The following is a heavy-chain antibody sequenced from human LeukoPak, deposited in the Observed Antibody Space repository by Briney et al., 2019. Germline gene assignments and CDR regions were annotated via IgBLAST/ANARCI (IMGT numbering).Heavy chain of an antibody. CDR2: IYYTGST. J-gene: IGHJ4*02. CDR3: ARNLIPEQLVLNF. V-gene: IGHV4-61*05. CDR1: GGSISSSSYY. Sequence: PSETLSLTCTVSGGSISSSSYYWGWIRQPPGKGLEWIGYIYYTGSTNYNPSLKSRVTMSVDTSKNQLSLNLKSVTPEDTAVYYCARNLIPEQLVLNFWGQGTLVTVSS. D-gene: IGHD6-13*01.